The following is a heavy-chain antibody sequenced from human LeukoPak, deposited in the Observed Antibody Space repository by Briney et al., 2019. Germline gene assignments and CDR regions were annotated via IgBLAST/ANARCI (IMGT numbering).Heavy chain of an antibody. CDR3: ARVSPIAVAGSSYYYAMDV. CDR1: GGSFSGYY. V-gene: IGHV4-34*01. CDR2: INHSGST. Sequence: PSETLSLTCAVYGGSFSGYYWSWIRQPPGKGLERIGEINHSGSTNYNPSLKSRVAMSVDTSRNQFSLKLSSVTAADTAVYYCARVSPIAVAGSSYYYAMDVWGQGTTVTVSS. D-gene: IGHD6-19*01. J-gene: IGHJ6*02.